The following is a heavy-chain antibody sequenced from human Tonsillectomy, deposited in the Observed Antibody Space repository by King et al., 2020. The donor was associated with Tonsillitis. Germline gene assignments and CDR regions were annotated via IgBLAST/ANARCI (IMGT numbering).Heavy chain of an antibody. CDR3: VRYEGGVFDP. J-gene: IGHJ5*02. V-gene: IGHV4-31*03. Sequence: QLQESGPGLVKPSHTLSLTCTVPGGSISGGDYFWSLIPQHPGKGPEWVWDIYSSGKTFYNPSPKSRLTITEDTSKNQFSLKLSSVTAADTAVYYCVRYEGGVFDPWGQGTLVTVSS. CDR2: IYSSGKT. CDR1: GGSISGGDYF. D-gene: IGHD2-15*01.